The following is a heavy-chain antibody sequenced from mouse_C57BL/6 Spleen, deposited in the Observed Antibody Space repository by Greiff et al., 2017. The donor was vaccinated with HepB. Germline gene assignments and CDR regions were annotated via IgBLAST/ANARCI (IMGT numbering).Heavy chain of an antibody. CDR2: INPSSGYT. V-gene: IGHV1-7*01. D-gene: IGHD2-14*01. CDR1: GYTFTSYW. J-gene: IGHJ4*01. CDR3: ARGYAYAIDY. Sequence: QVQLLQSGAELVKPGASVKLSCTASGYTFTSYWMHWVKQRPGQGLEWIGYINPSSGYTKYNQKFKDKATLTADKSTSTAYMQLSSLTYEDSAVYYCARGYAYAIDYWGQGTSVTVSS.